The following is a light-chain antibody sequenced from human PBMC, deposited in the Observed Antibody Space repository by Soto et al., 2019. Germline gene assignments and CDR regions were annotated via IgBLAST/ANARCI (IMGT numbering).Light chain of an antibody. CDR1: QSVSNN. CDR2: GAS. V-gene: IGKV3-15*01. J-gene: IGKJ2*01. CDR3: QQYDSWPPYT. Sequence: EMVMTQSPATLSVSPGERATLSCRASQSVSNNLAWYQQKPGQAPRLLIYGASTRATGIPARFSGSGSGTEFSLTISGLQYEDFAVYYCQQYDSWPPYTFGQGTKLEI.